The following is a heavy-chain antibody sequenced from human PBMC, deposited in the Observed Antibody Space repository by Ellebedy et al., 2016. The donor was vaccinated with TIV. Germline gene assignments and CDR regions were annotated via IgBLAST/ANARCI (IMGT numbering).Heavy chain of an antibody. V-gene: IGHV4-30-4*01. CDR3: ARVLFVDPTYTTMILAFDI. Sequence: MPSETLSLTCTVSGGSISSVDYYWSWIRQPPGKGLEWIGYMYKTGSPHYNPSLKSRVTISMDMSKNQFSLKLSSVTAADTAVYDCARVLFVDPTYTTMILAFDIWGRGTMVTVSS. CDR2: MYKTGSP. CDR1: GGSISSVDYY. D-gene: IGHD5-18*01. J-gene: IGHJ3*02.